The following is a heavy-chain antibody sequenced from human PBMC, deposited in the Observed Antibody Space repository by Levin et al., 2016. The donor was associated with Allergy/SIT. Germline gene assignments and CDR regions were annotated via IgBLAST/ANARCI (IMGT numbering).Heavy chain of an antibody. CDR3: ARLPSSWSSLFDY. V-gene: IGHV3-7*03. Sequence: VRQAPGKGLEWVANIKQDGSEKYYVDSVKGRFTISRDNAKNSLYLQMNSLRAEDTAVYYCARLPSSWSSLFDYWGQGTLVTVSS. D-gene: IGHD6-13*01. J-gene: IGHJ4*02. CDR2: IKQDGSEK.